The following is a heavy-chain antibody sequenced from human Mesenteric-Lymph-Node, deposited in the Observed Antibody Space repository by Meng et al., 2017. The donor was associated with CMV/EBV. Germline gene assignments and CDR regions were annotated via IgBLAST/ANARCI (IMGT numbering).Heavy chain of an antibody. CDR3: ARDLVVPAAIRLNYYYGMDV. V-gene: IGHV3-9*01. J-gene: IGHJ6*02. CDR1: GFTFDDYA. D-gene: IGHD2-2*01. CDR2: ISWNSGSI. Sequence: SLKISCAASGFTFDDYAMHWVRQAPGKGLEWVSGISWNSGSIGYADSVKGRFTISRDNAKNSLYLQMNSLRAEDTAVYYCARDLVVPAAIRLNYYYGMDVWGQGTTVTVSS.